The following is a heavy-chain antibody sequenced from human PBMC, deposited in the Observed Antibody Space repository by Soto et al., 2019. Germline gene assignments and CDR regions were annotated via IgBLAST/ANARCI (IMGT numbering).Heavy chain of an antibody. CDR2: ISFDGKKI. J-gene: IGHJ6*02. CDR3: ARRDFYCRGRNSFSGDYAMDV. V-gene: IGHV3-30*04. CDR1: GFTFSIYA. D-gene: IGHD2-15*01. Sequence: GGSLRLSCTASGFTFSIYAMHWVRQAPGKGLEWVSIISFDGKKIDYAGSVRGRFTISRDNSQNTLYLQMDSLRTEDTAVYYCARRDFYCRGRNSFSGDYAMDVWGQGTTVTVS.